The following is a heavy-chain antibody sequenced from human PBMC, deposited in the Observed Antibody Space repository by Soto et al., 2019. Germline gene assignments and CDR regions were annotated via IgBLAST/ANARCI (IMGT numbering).Heavy chain of an antibody. J-gene: IGHJ5*02. V-gene: IGHV1-46*01. CDR3: VRDRGWFDP. CDR2: INPTGGSA. CDR1: GYTFPPYY. Sequence: QVQLVQSGGEVKKPGASVKVSCKTSGYTFPPYYIHWLRQAPGQGLEWMGIINPTGGSATYAQKFQGRVTMTRDTSTATVFMELSSLRSEDTAVYYCVRDRGWFDPWGQGTLVTVSS.